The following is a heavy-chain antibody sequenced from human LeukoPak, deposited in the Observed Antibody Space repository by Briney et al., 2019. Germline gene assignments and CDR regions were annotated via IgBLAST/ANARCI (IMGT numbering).Heavy chain of an antibody. V-gene: IGHV3-30-3*01. CDR3: ARARGTTGATRVAFDI. Sequence: GGSLRLSCAASGFTFNTYAMHWVRQAPGKGLEWVAVISYDGSTKYYADSVKGRFTISRDNSKNTVYLQMDSLRPEDTAVCYCARARGTTGATRVAFDICSKGTMVTVSS. CDR2: ISYDGSTK. CDR1: GFTFNTYA. D-gene: IGHD1-1*01. J-gene: IGHJ3*02.